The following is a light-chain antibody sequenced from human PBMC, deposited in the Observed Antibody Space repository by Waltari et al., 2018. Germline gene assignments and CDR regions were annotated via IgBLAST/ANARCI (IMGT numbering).Light chain of an antibody. V-gene: IGLV1-40*01. CDR1: TSNIGAGYA. CDR2: GNS. Sequence: SVLTPPPSLSGAPGQRVTISCTGSTSNIGAGYAVPWYPQLPGTAPNLLIYGNSNRPAGVPDRFSGSKSGTSASLAITGLQAEDEADYYCQSYDSSLSGFWVFGGGTKLTVL. CDR3: QSYDSSLSGFWV. J-gene: IGLJ3*02.